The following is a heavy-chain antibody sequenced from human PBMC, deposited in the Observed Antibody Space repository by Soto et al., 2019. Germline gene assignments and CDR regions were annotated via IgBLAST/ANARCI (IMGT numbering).Heavy chain of an antibody. CDR2: INHSGST. V-gene: IGHV4-34*01. CDR1: GGSFSGYY. D-gene: IGHD3-3*01. CDR3: ASTRRVLRFLEWFLDDAFDI. J-gene: IGHJ3*02. Sequence: SETLSLTCAVYGGSFSGYYWSWIRQPPGKGLEWIGEINHSGSTNYNPSLKSRVTISVDTSKNQFSLKLSSVTAADTAVYYCASTRRVLRFLEWFLDDAFDIWGQGTMVNVSS.